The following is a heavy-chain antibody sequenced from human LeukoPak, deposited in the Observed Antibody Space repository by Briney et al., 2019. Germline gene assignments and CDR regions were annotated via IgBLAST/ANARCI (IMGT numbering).Heavy chain of an antibody. CDR1: GYTFTSYA. V-gene: IGHV1-3*03. J-gene: IGHJ4*02. CDR3: ATVYSYDSSAYYRLDY. Sequence: ASVKVSCKASGYTFTSYAMHWVRQAPGQRLEWMGWINAGNGNTKYSQEFQGRLTMTEDTSTDTAYMELSSLRSEDTAVYYCATVYSYDSSAYYRLDYWGQGTLVTVSS. CDR2: INAGNGNT. D-gene: IGHD3-22*01.